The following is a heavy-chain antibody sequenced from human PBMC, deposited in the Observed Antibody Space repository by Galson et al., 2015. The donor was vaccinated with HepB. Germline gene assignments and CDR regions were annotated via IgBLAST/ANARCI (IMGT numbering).Heavy chain of an antibody. J-gene: IGHJ4*02. CDR3: ARDYYDSSGAFDY. CDR2: IIPIFGTA. Sequence: SVKVSCKASGGTFSSYAISWVRQAPGQGLEWMGGIIPIFGTANYAQKFQGRVTITADESTSTAYMELSSLRSEDTAVYYCARDYYDSSGAFDYWGQGTLVTVSS. D-gene: IGHD3-22*01. CDR1: GGTFSSYA. V-gene: IGHV1-69*13.